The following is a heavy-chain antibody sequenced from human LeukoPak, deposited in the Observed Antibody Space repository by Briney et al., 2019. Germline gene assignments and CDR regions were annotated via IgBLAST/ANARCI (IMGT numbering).Heavy chain of an antibody. Sequence: GGSLRLSCAASGFTFSNYWMQWVRHAPGKGLVWVSRINVDGSITTSADSVKGRFTISRDNAKNTLYLQMDSLRAEDTAVYYCARPHYYDSSGYQGGDAFDIWGQGTMVTVSS. CDR2: INVDGSIT. CDR1: GFTFSNYW. J-gene: IGHJ3*02. D-gene: IGHD3-22*01. V-gene: IGHV3-74*01. CDR3: ARPHYYDSSGYQGGDAFDI.